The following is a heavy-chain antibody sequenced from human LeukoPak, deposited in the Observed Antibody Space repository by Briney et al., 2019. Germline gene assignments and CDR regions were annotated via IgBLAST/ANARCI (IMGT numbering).Heavy chain of an antibody. CDR2: INPNSGGT. V-gene: IGHV1-2*02. CDR1: GYTFTGYY. D-gene: IGHD3-16*02. CDR3: ARFLAIGIATPIQSLDAFDN. J-gene: IGHJ3*02. Sequence: ASVNVSCKASGYTFTGYYMHWVRQAPGQGLEWLGWINPNSGGTNYAQKFQGRVTMTRDTSISTAYMELSRLRSDDTAVYYCARFLAIGIATPIQSLDAFDNWGQGTMVTVSS.